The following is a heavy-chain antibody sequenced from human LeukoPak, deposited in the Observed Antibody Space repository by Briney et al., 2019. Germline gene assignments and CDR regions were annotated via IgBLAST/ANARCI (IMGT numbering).Heavy chain of an antibody. V-gene: IGHV3-23*01. Sequence: PGGSLRLSCAVSGFSFSTYAMSWVRQAPGKGLQWASGIIGSGTGTYYADSVKGRFTISRDNSRNTVYLEMSNLRAEDTAIYYCAKDETLSGINYFAYWGQGALVTVSS. CDR1: GFSFSTYA. D-gene: IGHD1-20*01. CDR3: AKDETLSGINYFAY. CDR2: IIGSGTGT. J-gene: IGHJ4*02.